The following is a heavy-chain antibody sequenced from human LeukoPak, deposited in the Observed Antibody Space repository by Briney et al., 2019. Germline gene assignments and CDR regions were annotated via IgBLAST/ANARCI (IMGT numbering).Heavy chain of an antibody. Sequence: GGSLRLSCAASGFTFSSYSMNWVRQAPGKGLEWVSYISSSSSTIYYADSVKGRFTISRDNAKNSPYLQMNSLRAEDTAVYYCARADIVATGGCFDYWGQGTLVTVSS. V-gene: IGHV3-48*01. CDR3: ARADIVATGGCFDY. CDR1: GFTFSSYS. D-gene: IGHD5-12*01. J-gene: IGHJ4*02. CDR2: ISSSSSTI.